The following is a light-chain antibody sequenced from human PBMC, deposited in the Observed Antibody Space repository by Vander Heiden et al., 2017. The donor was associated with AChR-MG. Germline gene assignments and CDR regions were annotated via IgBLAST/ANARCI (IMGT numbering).Light chain of an antibody. CDR2: EVS. J-gene: IGLJ3*02. V-gene: IGLV2-14*01. Sequence: QSALTQPASVSGSPGQSITIPCTGTSSDVGAYNRVSWYHQHPGKAPTLIIYEVSNRPSGVSSRFSGSKSGNTASLTISGLQPEDEGDYYCSSYTTTNTLWVFGGGSKLTVL. CDR3: SSYTTTNTLWV. CDR1: SSDVGAYNR.